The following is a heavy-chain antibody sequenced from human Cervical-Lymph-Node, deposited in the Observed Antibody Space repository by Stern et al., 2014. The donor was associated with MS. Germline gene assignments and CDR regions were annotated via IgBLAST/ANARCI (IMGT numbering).Heavy chain of an antibody. CDR2: IYYSGST. J-gene: IGHJ6*02. CDR3: AREVAPLYGMDA. D-gene: IGHD2-21*01. Sequence: QVQLQESGPGLAKPSETLSLTCAVSGGSVSSHYWNWIRQSPGKGLEWIGYIYYSGSTNYNPSLKSRVTISVDMSKNQVSLKLSSVTAADTAIFYCAREVAPLYGMDAWGQGTTVTVSS. CDR1: GGSVSSHY. V-gene: IGHV4-59*02.